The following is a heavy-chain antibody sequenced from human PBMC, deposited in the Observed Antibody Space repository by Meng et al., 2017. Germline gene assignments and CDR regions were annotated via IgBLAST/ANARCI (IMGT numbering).Heavy chain of an antibody. V-gene: IGHV4-34*01. CDR1: GWSFSGSY. D-gene: IGHD5-12*01. CDR2: INHSGST. J-gene: IGHJ4*02. CDR3: ARSRDIVATIERLEYYFDY. Sequence: QEYVAGALNASGSFVPHCALCGWSFSGSYLCSVRHPTGKGLDWIEEINHSGSTNYNPSLKSRVTISVDTSKIQFSLKLSSVTSAVSAVYDCARSRDIVATIERLEYYFDYWGQGTLVTVSS.